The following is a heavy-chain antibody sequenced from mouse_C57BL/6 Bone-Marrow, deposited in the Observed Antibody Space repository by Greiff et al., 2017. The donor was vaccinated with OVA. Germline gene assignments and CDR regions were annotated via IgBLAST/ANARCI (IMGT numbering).Heavy chain of an antibody. V-gene: IGHV6-6*01. Sequence: EVKLVESGGGLVQPGGSMKLSCAASGFTFSDAWMDWVRQSPEKGLEWVAEIRNKANNHATYYAESVKGRFTISRDDSKSSVYLQMNSLRAEDTGIYYCTRRGPTVVEEDWGQGTTLTVSS. CDR1: GFTFSDAW. J-gene: IGHJ2*01. CDR2: IRNKANNHAT. D-gene: IGHD1-1*01. CDR3: TRRGPTVVEED.